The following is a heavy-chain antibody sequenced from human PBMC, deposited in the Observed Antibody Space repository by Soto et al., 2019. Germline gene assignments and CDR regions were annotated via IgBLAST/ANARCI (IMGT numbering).Heavy chain of an antibody. V-gene: IGHV3-30*18. Sequence: VQLVESGGGVVQPGRSLRLSCAASGFTFTTYAMHWVRQAPGKGLEWVAVISYLGNEKYYADSVKGRFTISRDNSKNTLYLQMNSLRAEDTAVYYCAKDKDLGAAEYAFDYWGQGTLVTVSS. CDR2: ISYLGNEK. CDR3: AKDKDLGAAEYAFDY. CDR1: GFTFTTYA. J-gene: IGHJ4*02. D-gene: IGHD6-13*01.